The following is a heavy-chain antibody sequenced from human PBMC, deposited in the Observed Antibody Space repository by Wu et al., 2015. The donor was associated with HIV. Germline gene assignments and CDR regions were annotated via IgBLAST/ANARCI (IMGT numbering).Heavy chain of an antibody. Sequence: QVQLVQSGAEVKKPGSSVKVSCKASGGTFTNFRVSWVRQAPGQGLEWMAGYIPILHTPFYARKFQGRVAMTRDTSISTAFMELSRLRFDVHGHSTYCARALRPVLTATLSLTYWGQGTLVDRLV. CDR3: ARALRPVLTATLSLTY. D-gene: IGHD1-26*01. J-gene: IGHJ4*02. CDR2: YIPILHTP. V-gene: IGHV1-69*16. CDR1: GGTFTNFR.